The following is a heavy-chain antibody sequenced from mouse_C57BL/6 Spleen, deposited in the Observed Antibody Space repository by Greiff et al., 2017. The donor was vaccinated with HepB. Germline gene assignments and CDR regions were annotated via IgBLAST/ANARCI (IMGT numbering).Heavy chain of an antibody. J-gene: IGHJ2*01. CDR1: DYTFTSYW. V-gene: IGHV1-72*01. CDR3: ARYYYFDY. CDR2: IDPNSGGT. Sequence: QVQLQQPGAELVKPGASVKLSCKASDYTFTSYWMHWVKQRPGRGLEWIGRIDPNSGGTKYNEKFKRKATLTVDKPSSPAYMQLSSLTSEDSAVYYCARYYYFDYWGQGTTLTVSS.